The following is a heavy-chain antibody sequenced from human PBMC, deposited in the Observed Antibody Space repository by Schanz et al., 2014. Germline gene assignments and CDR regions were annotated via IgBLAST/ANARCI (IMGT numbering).Heavy chain of an antibody. CDR2: IIPILGIA. D-gene: IGHD6-13*01. V-gene: IGHV1-69*02. CDR3: ACSGAGSSSSWDFDY. Sequence: QVHLVQSGAEVKKPGSSVKVSCKASGGTFSTYTISWVRQAPGQGLEWMGRIIPILGIANYAQKFQGRVTITTDKATFTAYMDVSSLRSEDTAVYYCACSGAGSSSSWDFDYWGQGTLVTVSS. J-gene: IGHJ4*02. CDR1: GGTFSTYT.